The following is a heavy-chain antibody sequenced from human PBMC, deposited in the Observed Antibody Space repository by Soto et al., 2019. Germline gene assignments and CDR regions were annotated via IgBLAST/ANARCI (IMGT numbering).Heavy chain of an antibody. CDR3: ARGGELEAAALFDD. CDR2: INHSGST. CDR1: GGSFSGYY. D-gene: IGHD6-13*01. J-gene: IGHJ4*02. Sequence: PSETLSLTCAVYGGSFSGYYWSWIRQPPGKGLEWIGEINHSGSTNYNPSLKSRVTISVDTSKNQFSLKLSSVTAADTAVYYCARGGELEAAALFDDWGQGTLVTVSS. V-gene: IGHV4-34*01.